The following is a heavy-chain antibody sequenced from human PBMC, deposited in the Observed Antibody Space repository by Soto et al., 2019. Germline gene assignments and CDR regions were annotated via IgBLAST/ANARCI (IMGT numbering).Heavy chain of an antibody. J-gene: IGHJ4*02. CDR1: GYTFTSYG. D-gene: IGHD3-10*01. CDR2: ISAYNGNT. Sequence: ASVKVSCKASGYTFTSYGMSRVRQAPGQGLEWMGWISAYNGNTNYAQKLQGRVTMTTDTSTSTAYMELRSLRSDDTAVYYCARVRSPGYYYGSGSYYYLDYWGQGTLVTVS. V-gene: IGHV1-18*01. CDR3: ARVRSPGYYYGSGSYYYLDY.